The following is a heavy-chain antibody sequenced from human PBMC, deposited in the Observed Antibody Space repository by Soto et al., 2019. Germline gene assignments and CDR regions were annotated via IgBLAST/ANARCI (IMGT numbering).Heavy chain of an antibody. CDR1: GYTFSNYD. V-gene: IGHV1-8*01. CDR2: MNPNSGNT. CDR3: ARGIRAADTRHYYYVDV. J-gene: IGHJ6*03. Sequence: QVQLVQSGAEVKKPGASVKVSCKASGYTFSNYDINWVRQATGQGLEWMGWMNPNSGNTGYAQKFQGRVTMTRNTSISTAYMELSSLRSEDTAVYYCARGIRAADTRHYYYVDVWGKGTTVTVSS. D-gene: IGHD6-6*01.